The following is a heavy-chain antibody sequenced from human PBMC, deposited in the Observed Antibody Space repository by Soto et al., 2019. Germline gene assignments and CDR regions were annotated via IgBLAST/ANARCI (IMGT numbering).Heavy chain of an antibody. Sequence: GGSLRLSCAASGFTFSSYSMNWVRQAPGKGLEWVSYISSSSSTIYYADSVKGRFTISRDNAKNSLYLRMNSLRDEDTAVYYCAEIYYDSSGWRAFDIWGQGTMVTVSS. CDR3: AEIYYDSSGWRAFDI. CDR2: ISSSSSTI. D-gene: IGHD3-22*01. CDR1: GFTFSSYS. V-gene: IGHV3-48*02. J-gene: IGHJ3*02.